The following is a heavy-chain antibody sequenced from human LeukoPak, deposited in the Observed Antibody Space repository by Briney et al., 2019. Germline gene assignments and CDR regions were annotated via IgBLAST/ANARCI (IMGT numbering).Heavy chain of an antibody. CDR2: INPSSGST. CDR1: GYTFTSYY. Sequence: ASVKVSFKASGYTFTSYYMHWVRQAPGQGLEWMGIINPSSGSTSYAQKFQGRVTMTRDTSTSTVYMELSSLRSEDTAVYYCARAKTSLRLLEWLLSPNWFDPWGQGTLVTVSS. CDR3: ARAKTSLRLLEWLLSPNWFDP. V-gene: IGHV1-46*01. D-gene: IGHD3-3*01. J-gene: IGHJ5*02.